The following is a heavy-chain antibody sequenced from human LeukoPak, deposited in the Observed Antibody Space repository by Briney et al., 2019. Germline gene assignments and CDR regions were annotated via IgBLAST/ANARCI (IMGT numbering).Heavy chain of an antibody. CDR3: AKDGGLWVSAHWGDS. V-gene: IGHV3-23*01. Sequence: QSGGSLRLSCTVSGFTFSSYTMTWVRQAPGKGLKWVSTITTGDGNTYYADSVKGRFTVSRDDSKNTLYLQMNSLRAEDTAVYYCAKDGGLWVSAHWGDSWGRGTLVTVSS. CDR1: GFTFSSYT. D-gene: IGHD7-27*01. CDR2: ITTGDGNT. J-gene: IGHJ4*02.